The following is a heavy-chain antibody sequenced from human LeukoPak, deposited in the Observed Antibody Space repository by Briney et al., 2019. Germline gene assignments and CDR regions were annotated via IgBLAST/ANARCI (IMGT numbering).Heavy chain of an antibody. V-gene: IGHV3-30-3*01. D-gene: IGHD2-2*01. CDR1: GFTFSSYA. CDR2: ISYDGSNK. J-gene: IGHJ5*02. CDR3: AREGPSVPAAVFFPLPCWFDP. Sequence: GGSLRLSCAASGFTFSSYAMHWVRQAPGKGLEWVAVISYDGSNKYYADSVKGRFTISRDNSKNTLYLQMNSLRAEDTAVYYCAREGPSVPAAVFFPLPCWFDPWGQGTLVTVSS.